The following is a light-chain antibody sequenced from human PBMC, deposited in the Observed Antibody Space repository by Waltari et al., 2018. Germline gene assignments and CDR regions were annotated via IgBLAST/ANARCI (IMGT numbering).Light chain of an antibody. Sequence: QSALTQPASVSGSPGPSITISCTRTSSDVGGYNYVSWYQQHPGKAPKFMIYDVSKRPSGVSNRFSGSKSGNTASLTISGLQAEDEADYYCCSYAGGPVVFGGGTKLTVL. CDR3: CSYAGGPVV. V-gene: IGLV2-23*02. CDR1: SSDVGGYNY. CDR2: DVS. J-gene: IGLJ2*01.